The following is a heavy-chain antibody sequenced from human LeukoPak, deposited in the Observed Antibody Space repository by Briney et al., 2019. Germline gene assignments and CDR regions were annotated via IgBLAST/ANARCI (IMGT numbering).Heavy chain of an antibody. CDR2: IYSGGST. CDR3: ARYLEATETTWHYMDV. D-gene: IGHD1-1*01. Sequence: GGSLRLSCAASGFTVSSNYMSWVRQAPGKGLEWVSVIYSGGSTYYADSVKGRFTISRDNAKNSLYLQMNSLRVEDTGLYYCARYLEATETTWHYMDVWGKGTTVIVSS. CDR1: GFTVSSNY. V-gene: IGHV3-53*01. J-gene: IGHJ6*03.